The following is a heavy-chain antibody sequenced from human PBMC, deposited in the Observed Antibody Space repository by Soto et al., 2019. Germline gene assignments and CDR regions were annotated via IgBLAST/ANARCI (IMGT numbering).Heavy chain of an antibody. CDR1: GYTFTGYY. V-gene: IGHV1-2*02. D-gene: IGHD3-22*01. J-gene: IGHJ4*02. CDR2: INPNSGGT. CDR3: AREYYYDSSGYRYRY. Sequence: ASVKVSCKASGYTFTGYYMHWVRQAPGQGLEWMGWINPNSGGTNYAQKFQGRVTMTSDTSISTAYMELSRLRSDDTAVYYCAREYYYDSSGYRYRYWGQGTLVTVSS.